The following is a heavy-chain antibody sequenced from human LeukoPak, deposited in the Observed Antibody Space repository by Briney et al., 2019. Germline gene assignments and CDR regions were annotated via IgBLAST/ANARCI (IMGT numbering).Heavy chain of an antibody. Sequence: SETLSLTCAVYGGSFSGYYWSWIRQPPGKGLEWIGEINHSGNTNYNPSLKSRVTISVDTSKNQFSLKLSSVTAADTAVYYCARGSIAAADSFDYWGQGTLVTVSS. CDR3: ARGSIAAADSFDY. CDR1: GGSFSGYY. D-gene: IGHD6-13*01. J-gene: IGHJ4*02. CDR2: INHSGNT. V-gene: IGHV4-34*01.